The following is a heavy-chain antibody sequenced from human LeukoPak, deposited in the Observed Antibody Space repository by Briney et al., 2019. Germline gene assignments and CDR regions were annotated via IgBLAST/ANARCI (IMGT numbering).Heavy chain of an antibody. D-gene: IGHD5-24*01. J-gene: IGHJ4*02. V-gene: IGHV3-33*01. Sequence: QPGGSLRLSCAASGFTFSRYGMHWVRQAPGKGLEWVAVIWYDGSDKYYGDSVKGRFTISRDNSRNTLYLQMNSLRVEDTAVYYCARESIREVDGCNSFGYWGQGTLVTVSS. CDR3: ARESIREVDGCNSFGY. CDR1: GFTFSRYG. CDR2: IWYDGSDK.